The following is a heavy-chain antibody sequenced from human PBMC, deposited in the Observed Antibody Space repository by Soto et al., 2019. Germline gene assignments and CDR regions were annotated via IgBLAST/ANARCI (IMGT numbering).Heavy chain of an antibody. D-gene: IGHD6-19*01. V-gene: IGHV3-23*01. CDR1: GFTFSSYT. J-gene: IGHJ4*02. CDR3: ARLSSDWFPDS. Sequence: EVQLLESGGGLVKPGGSLRLSCATSGFTFSSYTMSWVRQGPEKGLEWVSIISGSGGSRYYVDSVKGRFTISRDNSKNTLNLQMNNLRAEDTAVYYCARLSSDWFPDSWGQGTQVTVSS. CDR2: ISGSGGSR.